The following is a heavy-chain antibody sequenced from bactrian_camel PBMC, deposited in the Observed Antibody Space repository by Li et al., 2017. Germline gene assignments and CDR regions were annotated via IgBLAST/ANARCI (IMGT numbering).Heavy chain of an antibody. J-gene: IGHJ4*01. CDR1: DPIFARYC. Sequence: HVQLVESGGGSVQAGGSLRLSCAVSDPIFARYCLGWFRQIAGNERQGVAVIDVGGATSYSDRVKGRFTISKNNAEDTLILQMNSLKPEDTAVYYCAVGSGGYCYQLLALYDYNYWGQGTQVTVS. V-gene: IGHV3S55*01. CDR3: AVGSGGYCYQLLALYDYNY. D-gene: IGHD2*01. CDR2: IDVGGAT.